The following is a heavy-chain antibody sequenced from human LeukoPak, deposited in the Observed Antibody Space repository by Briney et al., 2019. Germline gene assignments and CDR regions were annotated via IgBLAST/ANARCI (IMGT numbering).Heavy chain of an antibody. CDR3: ARTLNRLGYYYYYMDV. CDR1: GGTFSSYA. CDR2: IIPIFGTA. Sequence: GASVKVSCKASGGTFSSYAISWVRQAPGQGLEWMGGIIPIFGTANYAQKFQGRVTITADESTSTAYMELSSLRSEDTAVYYCARTLNRLGYYYYYMDVWGKGTTVTISS. V-gene: IGHV1-69*13. J-gene: IGHJ6*03.